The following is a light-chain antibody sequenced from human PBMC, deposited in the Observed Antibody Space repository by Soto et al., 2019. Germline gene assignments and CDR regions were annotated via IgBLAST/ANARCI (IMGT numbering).Light chain of an antibody. CDR3: MSYAGMYTYV. CDR1: SSDVGGYNY. Sequence: QSALTQPASVSGPPGQSITISCTGTSSDVGGYNYVSWYQHHPGKAPKLMIYGVSYRPSGVSDRFSASKFGNTAFLTISGLQAEDEADYYCMSYAGMYTYVFGTGTKLTVL. V-gene: IGLV2-14*01. CDR2: GVS. J-gene: IGLJ1*01.